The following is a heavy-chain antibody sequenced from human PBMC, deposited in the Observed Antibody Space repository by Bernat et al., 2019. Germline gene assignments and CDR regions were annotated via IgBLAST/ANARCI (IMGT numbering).Heavy chain of an antibody. V-gene: IGHV3-13*05. CDR3: ARGAVAGEGGIDY. CDR1: GFTFSSYD. D-gene: IGHD6-19*01. J-gene: IGHJ4*02. CDR2: IGTAGAP. Sequence: EVQLVESGGGLVQPGGSLRLSCAASGFTFSSYDIHWVRQATGKGLEWVSAIGTAGAPYNPGSVKGRFTISRENAKNSLYLQMNSLRAGDTAVYYCARGAVAGEGGIDYWGQGTLVTVSS.